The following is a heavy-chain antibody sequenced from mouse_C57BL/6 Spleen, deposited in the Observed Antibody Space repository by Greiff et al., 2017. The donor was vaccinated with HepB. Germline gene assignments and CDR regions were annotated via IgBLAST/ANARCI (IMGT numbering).Heavy chain of an antibody. V-gene: IGHV1-82*01. CDR1: GYAFSSSW. CDR3: ARGGQLRLRGAMDY. D-gene: IGHD3-2*02. Sequence: QVQLQQSGPELVKPGASVKISCKASGYAFSSSWMNWVKQRPGKGLEWIGRIYPGDGDTNYNGKFKGKATLTADKSSSTAYMQLSSLTSEDSAVYFCARGGQLRLRGAMDYWGQGPSVTVSS. J-gene: IGHJ4*01. CDR2: IYPGDGDT.